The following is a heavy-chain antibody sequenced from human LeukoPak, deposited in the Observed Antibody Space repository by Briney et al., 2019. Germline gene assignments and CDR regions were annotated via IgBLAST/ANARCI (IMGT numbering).Heavy chain of an antibody. CDR3: ARRRRIPNYFDY. D-gene: IGHD5-18*01. J-gene: IGHJ4*02. Sequence: PSETLSLTCAVYGGSFSGYYWSWIRQPPGKGLEWIGEINHSGSTNYNPSLKSRVTISVDTSKNQFSPKLSSVTAADTAVYYCARRRRIPNYFDYWGQGTLVTVSS. V-gene: IGHV4-34*01. CDR2: INHSGST. CDR1: GGSFSGYY.